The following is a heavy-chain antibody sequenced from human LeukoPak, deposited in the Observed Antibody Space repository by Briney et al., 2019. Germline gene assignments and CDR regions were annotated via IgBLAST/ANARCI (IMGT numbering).Heavy chain of an antibody. CDR3: ARLDSSEISSDGWFDP. D-gene: IGHD6-25*01. Sequence: SETLSLTCTVSGYSISSGYYWGWIRQPPGKGLEWIGEINHSGSTNYNPSLKSRVTISVDTSKNQFSLKLSSVTAADTAVYYCARLDSSEISSDGWFDPWGQGTLVTVSS. V-gene: IGHV4-38-2*02. CDR2: INHSGST. J-gene: IGHJ5*02. CDR1: GYSISSGYY.